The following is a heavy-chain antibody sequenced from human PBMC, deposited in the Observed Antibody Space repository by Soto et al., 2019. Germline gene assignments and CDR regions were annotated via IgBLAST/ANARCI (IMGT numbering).Heavy chain of an antibody. J-gene: IGHJ6*02. CDR3: AKDKNYYGSAPLDV. CDR1: GFTFSSYA. D-gene: IGHD3-10*01. V-gene: IGHV3-23*01. CDR2: ISGSGGST. Sequence: EVQLLESGGGLVQPGGSLRLSCAASGFTFSSYAMSWVRQAPGKGLEWVSAISGSGGSTYYADSVKGRFTISRDNSKNTLYLQMNSLRADDTAVYYCAKDKNYYGSAPLDVWGQGTTVTVSS.